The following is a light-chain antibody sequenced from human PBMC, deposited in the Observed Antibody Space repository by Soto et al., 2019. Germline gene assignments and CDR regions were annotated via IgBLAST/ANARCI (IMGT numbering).Light chain of an antibody. V-gene: IGKV3-11*01. CDR3: QQRSDWPPKLT. J-gene: IGKJ4*01. Sequence: EIVLTQSPATLSLSPGERATLSCRASQSVSSSLAWYQQKFGQAPRLLIYGASNRASGVPARFSGSGSGTGFTLTISSLEPEDFAIYYCQQRSDWPPKLTFGGGTKVEIK. CDR1: QSVSSS. CDR2: GAS.